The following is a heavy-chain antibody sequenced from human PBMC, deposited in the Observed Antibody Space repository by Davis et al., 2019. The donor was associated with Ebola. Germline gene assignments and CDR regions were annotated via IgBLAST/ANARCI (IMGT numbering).Heavy chain of an antibody. J-gene: IGHJ4*02. CDR2: INNEGSST. D-gene: IGHD2-21*01. CDR1: GFTFSTYW. CDR3: TREFASGY. Sequence: PGGSLRLSCVASGFTFSTYWMHWVRQAPGKGLVWVSHINNEGSSTSYADSVKGRFRAFRDNTNNTLYLSMNSLSAEDTALYYCTREFASGYWGQGTLVTVSS. V-gene: IGHV3-74*01.